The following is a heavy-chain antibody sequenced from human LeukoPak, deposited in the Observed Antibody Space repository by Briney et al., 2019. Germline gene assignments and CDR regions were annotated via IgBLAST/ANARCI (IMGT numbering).Heavy chain of an antibody. D-gene: IGHD3-16*01. CDR1: GFTFSNYA. CDR2: ISGSGGST. J-gene: IGHJ6*02. CDR3: ARGGGLDV. Sequence: GGSLRLSCAASGFTFSNYAMSWVRQAPGKGLEWVSSISGSGGSTYYADSVKGRLTISRDNAKNSLYLQMSNLRAEDTAVYFCARGGGLDVWGQGATVTVSS. V-gene: IGHV3-23*01.